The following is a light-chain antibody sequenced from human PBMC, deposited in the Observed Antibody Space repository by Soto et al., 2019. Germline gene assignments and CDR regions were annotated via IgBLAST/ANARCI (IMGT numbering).Light chain of an antibody. V-gene: IGLV2-14*01. Sequence: QSALTQPASVSGSPGQSITISCTGTSSDVGGYNYVSWYQQHPGKAPKLMIYDVSNRPSGVSNRFSGSKSGNTASLTSSGLHAEDEADYDCSSYTRSSTLLYVFGTGTKLTVL. CDR3: SSYTRSSTLLYV. J-gene: IGLJ1*01. CDR1: SSDVGGYNY. CDR2: DVS.